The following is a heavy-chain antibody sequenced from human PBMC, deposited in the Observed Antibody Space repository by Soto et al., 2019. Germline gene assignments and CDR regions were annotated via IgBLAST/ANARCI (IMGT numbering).Heavy chain of an antibody. Sequence: ASVKVSCKASGYTLTSYGISWVRQAPGQGLEWMGWISAYNGNTNYAQKLQGRVTMTTDTSTSTAYMELRSLRSDDTAVYYCARDRPPQDIVVVPAAILPHYYYYGKGVCRKVNTVPASS. CDR3: ARDRPPQDIVVVPAAILPHYYYYGKGV. CDR2: ISAYNGNT. V-gene: IGHV1-18*01. D-gene: IGHD2-2*01. J-gene: IGHJ6*04. CDR1: GYTLTSYG.